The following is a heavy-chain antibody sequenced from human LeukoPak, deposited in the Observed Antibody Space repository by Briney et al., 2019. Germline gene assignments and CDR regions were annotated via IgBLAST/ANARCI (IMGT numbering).Heavy chain of an antibody. CDR1: GFTFSSYG. CDR3: AKRGGTTVTTFDY. CDR2: ISGSGGST. J-gene: IGHJ4*02. D-gene: IGHD4-17*01. Sequence: GGSLRLSCAASGFTFSSYGMHWVRQAPGKGLEWVSAISGSGGSTYYADSVKGRFTISRDNSKNTLYLQMNSLRAEDTAVYYCAKRGGTTVTTFDYWGQGTLVTVSS. V-gene: IGHV3-23*01.